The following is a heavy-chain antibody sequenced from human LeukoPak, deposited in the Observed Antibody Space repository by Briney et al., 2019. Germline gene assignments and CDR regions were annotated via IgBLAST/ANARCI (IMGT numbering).Heavy chain of an antibody. Sequence: SETQSLTCTVSGGSISSYYWSWIRQPPGKGLEWIGYIYYSGSTNYNPSLKSRVTISVDTSKNQFSLKLSSVTAADTAVYYCARGYYDSSGYYSRYYYYYMDVWGKGTSVTISS. J-gene: IGHJ6*03. D-gene: IGHD3-22*01. CDR2: IYYSGST. CDR1: GGSISSYY. CDR3: ARGYYDSSGYYSRYYYYYMDV. V-gene: IGHV4-59*01.